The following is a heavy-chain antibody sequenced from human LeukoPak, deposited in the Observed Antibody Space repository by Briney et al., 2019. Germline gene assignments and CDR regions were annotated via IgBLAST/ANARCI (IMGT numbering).Heavy chain of an antibody. CDR2: IIGSGRTT. CDR1: GFTFRSFA. J-gene: IGHJ6*03. D-gene: IGHD2-21*01. CDR3: AKKEGDMYFSWYMDV. V-gene: IGHV3-23*01. Sequence: QPGGSLRLSCAASGFTFRSFAMSWVRQAPGKGLEWVSGIIGSGRTTFYEDSVKGRFTISRENSKNTLYLQMNSLRAEDTAIYYCAKKEGDMYFSWYMDVWGKGTTVTVSS.